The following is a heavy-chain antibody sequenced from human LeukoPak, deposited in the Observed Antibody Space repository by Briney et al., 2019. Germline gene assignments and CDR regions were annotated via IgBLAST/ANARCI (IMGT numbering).Heavy chain of an antibody. V-gene: IGHV4-61*02. D-gene: IGHD3-3*01. CDR3: ARDLRSYDFWSGYFNWFDP. Sequence: SQTLSLTCTVSGGSISSGSYYWSWIRQPAGKGLEWIGRIYTSGSTNYNPSLKSRVTISVDTSKNQFSLKLSSVTAADTAVYYCARDLRSYDFWSGYFNWFDPWGQGTLVTVSS. CDR1: GGSISSGSYY. J-gene: IGHJ5*02. CDR2: IYTSGST.